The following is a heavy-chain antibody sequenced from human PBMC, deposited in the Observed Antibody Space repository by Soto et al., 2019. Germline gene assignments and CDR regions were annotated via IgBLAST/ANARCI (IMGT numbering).Heavy chain of an antibody. J-gene: IGHJ6*02. V-gene: IGHV3-21*01. D-gene: IGHD2-2*01. Sequence: PGGSLRLSCAASGFTFSSYSMNWVRQAPGKGLEWVSSISSSSSYIYYADSVKGRFTISRDNAKSSLYLQMNSLRAEDTAVYYCARDPLYCSSTSPCYYYGMDVWGQGTTVTVSS. CDR3: ARDPLYCSSTSPCYYYGMDV. CDR1: GFTFSSYS. CDR2: ISSSSSYI.